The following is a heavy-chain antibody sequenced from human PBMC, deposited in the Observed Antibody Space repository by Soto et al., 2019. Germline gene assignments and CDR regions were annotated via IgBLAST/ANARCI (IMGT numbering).Heavy chain of an antibody. D-gene: IGHD3-16*01. CDR2: ISGSAGST. J-gene: IGHJ4*02. Sequence: GGSLRLSCAASGFTLSSYAMSWVRQAPGKGLEWVSAISGSAGSTYYADSVKGRFTISRDNSKNTLYLQMNSLRAEDTAVFYCTKDLWPYLPAGGEFASRGQGTLVTVSS. V-gene: IGHV3-23*01. CDR1: GFTLSSYA. CDR3: TKDLWPYLPAGGEFAS.